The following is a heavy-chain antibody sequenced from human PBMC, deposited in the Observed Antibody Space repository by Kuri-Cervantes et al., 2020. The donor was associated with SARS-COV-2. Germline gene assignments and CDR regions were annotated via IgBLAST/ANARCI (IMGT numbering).Heavy chain of an antibody. Sequence: SETLSLTCAASGFTFSSYWMSWIRQPPGKGLEWTGELDHSGRANYNPSLKSRVTISVDRSRNQFSLKLTSVTAEDTAVYYCARDGRGENWYFDLWGRGTLVTVSS. CDR2: LDHSGRA. D-gene: IGHD1-26*01. J-gene: IGHJ2*01. CDR1: GFTFSSYW. CDR3: ARDGRGENWYFDL. V-gene: IGHV4-34*01.